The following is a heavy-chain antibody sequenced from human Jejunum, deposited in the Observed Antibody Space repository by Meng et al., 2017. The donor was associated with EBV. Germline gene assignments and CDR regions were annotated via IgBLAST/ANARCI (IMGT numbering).Heavy chain of an antibody. J-gene: IGHJ4*01. D-gene: IGHD5-12*01. Sequence: HVQLVQSGVEVKKPGASVKVSCKISGYTFTRYGISWVRQAPGHGPEWMGWITVYNGNTNYAPRLQGRVTMTTDLSTSTAYMELRSLRSDDTAVYYCARDSSGYNANDKVSDYWGQGTLVTVSS. CDR2: ITVYNGNT. CDR1: GYTFTRYG. V-gene: IGHV1-18*01. CDR3: ARDSSGYNANDKVSDY.